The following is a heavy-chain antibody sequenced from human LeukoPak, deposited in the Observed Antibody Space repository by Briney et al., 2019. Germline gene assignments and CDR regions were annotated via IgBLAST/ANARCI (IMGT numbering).Heavy chain of an antibody. Sequence: GGSLRPSCAASGFTFSSYSMNWVRQAPGKGLEWVSSISSSSSYIYYADSVKGRFTISRDNAKNSLYLQMDSLRAEDTAVYYCARDRIADDYGMDVWGQGTTVTVSS. CDR3: ARDRIADDYGMDV. J-gene: IGHJ6*02. V-gene: IGHV3-21*01. CDR1: GFTFSSYS. D-gene: IGHD6-13*01. CDR2: ISSSSSYI.